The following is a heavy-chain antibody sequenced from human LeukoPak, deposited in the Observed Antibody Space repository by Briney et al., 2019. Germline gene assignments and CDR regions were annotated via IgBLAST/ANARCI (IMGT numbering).Heavy chain of an antibody. V-gene: IGHV5-51*01. CDR3: ARRLTTATFDY. CDR1: GYSFNNYW. J-gene: IGHJ4*02. D-gene: IGHD4-11*01. CDR2: IYPGDSDT. Sequence: GESLKISCEGSGYSFNNYWIVWVRQMPGESLEWMGIIYPGDSDTRYSPSFQGLVTISVDKSISTAYLQWSSLKASDTAMYYCARRLTTATFDYWGQGTLVTVSS.